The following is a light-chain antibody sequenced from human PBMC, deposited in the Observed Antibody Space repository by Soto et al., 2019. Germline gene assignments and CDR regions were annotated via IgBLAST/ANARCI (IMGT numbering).Light chain of an antibody. V-gene: IGKV1-12*01. J-gene: IGKJ4*01. CDR3: LQDHEYLT. Sequence: DIQMTQSPSSVSASVGDRVTITCRASQGISSWLAWYQQKPGKAPKLLIYAASTLQSGVPSRFSGSGSGTDFTLTISSLQPEDSASYYCLQDHEYLTFGGGTRVEIK. CDR2: AAS. CDR1: QGISSW.